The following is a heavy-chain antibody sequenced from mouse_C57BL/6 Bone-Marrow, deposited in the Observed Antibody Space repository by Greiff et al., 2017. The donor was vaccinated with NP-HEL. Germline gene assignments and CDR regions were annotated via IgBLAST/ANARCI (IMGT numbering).Heavy chain of an antibody. CDR2: IWSGGST. J-gene: IGHJ4*01. Sequence: QVHVKQSGPGLVQPSQSLSITCTVSGFSLTSYGVHWVRQSPGKGLEWLGVIWSGGSTDYNAAFISRLSISKDNSKSQVFFKMNSLQADDTAIYYCARMAYDPYAMDYWGQGTSVTVSS. V-gene: IGHV2-2*01. CDR3: ARMAYDPYAMDY. CDR1: GFSLTSYG. D-gene: IGHD2-3*01.